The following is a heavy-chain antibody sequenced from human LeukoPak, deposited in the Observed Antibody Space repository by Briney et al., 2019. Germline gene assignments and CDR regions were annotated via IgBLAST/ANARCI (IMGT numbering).Heavy chain of an antibody. J-gene: IGHJ4*02. V-gene: IGHV4-39*01. CDR3: ARHGPPMQRQFYDS. D-gene: IGHD5-24*01. Sequence: SETLSLTCTVSGDSISGSSYYWAWIRQPLGKGLEWIGSVYYTGSTYYMSSLKSRVTISADTSKNLFSLKVNSMTAADTAVYYCARHGPPMQRQFYDSWGQGTLVTVSS. CDR2: VYYTGST. CDR1: GDSISGSSYY.